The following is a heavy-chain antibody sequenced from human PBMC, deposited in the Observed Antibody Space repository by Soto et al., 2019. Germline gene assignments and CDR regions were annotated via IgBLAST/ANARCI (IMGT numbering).Heavy chain of an antibody. V-gene: IGHV3-11*01. J-gene: IGHJ6*03. CDR3: ARGREVSVAAKYYYYYMDV. CDR1: GFTFSDYY. D-gene: IGHD2-15*01. Sequence: QVQLVESGGGLVKPGGSLRLSCAASGFTFSDYYMSWIRQAPGKGLEWVSYISSRGSTIYYADSVKVRFTISSDNGKNSLYLQMNSLRAEDTAVYYCARGREVSVAAKYYYYYMDVWGKGTTVTVSS. CDR2: ISSRGSTI.